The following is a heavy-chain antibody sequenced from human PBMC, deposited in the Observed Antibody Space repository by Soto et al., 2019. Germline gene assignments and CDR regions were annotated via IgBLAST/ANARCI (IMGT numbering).Heavy chain of an antibody. CDR3: AKVGVYYYGVDV. D-gene: IGHD1-26*01. Sequence: GGSLRLSCAASGFTFSSYGMHWVRQAPGKGLEWVAVISYDGSNKYYADSVKGRFTISRDNSKNTLYLQMNSLRAEDTAVYYCAKVGVYYYGVDVWGQGTTVTVSS. CDR1: GFTFSSYG. V-gene: IGHV3-30*18. J-gene: IGHJ6*02. CDR2: ISYDGSNK.